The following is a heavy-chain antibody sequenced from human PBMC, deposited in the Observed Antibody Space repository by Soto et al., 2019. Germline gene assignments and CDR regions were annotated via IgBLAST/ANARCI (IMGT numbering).Heavy chain of an antibody. V-gene: IGHV4-30-4*01. Sequence: PSETLSLTCTVSGGSISNAFYYWSWIRQPPGKGLEWIGHIYNSGSTYSNPSLKSRVTISIDTSKNQFSLKLSSVTAADTAVFYCARQMTTVTPRTRNWFDPWGQGTLVTVSS. D-gene: IGHD4-17*01. CDR2: IYNSGST. J-gene: IGHJ5*02. CDR3: ARQMTTVTPRTRNWFDP. CDR1: GGSISNAFYY.